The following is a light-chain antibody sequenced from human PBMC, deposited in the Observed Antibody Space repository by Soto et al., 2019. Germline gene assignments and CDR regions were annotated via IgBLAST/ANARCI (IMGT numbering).Light chain of an antibody. CDR2: GPS. J-gene: IGKJ1*01. V-gene: IGKV3-15*01. CDR3: QQYTHWPVWS. Sequence: EIVLTQSPATLSASPGERATLSCRASQSISSNLAWYQQKPGQAPRLLIYGPSTRATGVPARFSGSGSGTEFTLTISSLQSEDFAMYYCQQYTHWPVWSFGQGTKVEIK. CDR1: QSISSN.